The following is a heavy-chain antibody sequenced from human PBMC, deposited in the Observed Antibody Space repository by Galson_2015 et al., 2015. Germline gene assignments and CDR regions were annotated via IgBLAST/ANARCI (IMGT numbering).Heavy chain of an antibody. D-gene: IGHD1-26*01. V-gene: IGHV1-46*01. CDR1: GYTFTSYY. CDR3: AGDLLLLQSGGGFDY. Sequence: SVKVSCKASGYTFTSYYMHWVRQAPGQGLEWMGIINPSGGGTTYTQKFQGRVTMTRDTSATTVYMELSSLRSEDTAIYYCAGDLLLLQSGGGFDYWGQGTLVTVSS. J-gene: IGHJ4*02. CDR2: INPSGGGT.